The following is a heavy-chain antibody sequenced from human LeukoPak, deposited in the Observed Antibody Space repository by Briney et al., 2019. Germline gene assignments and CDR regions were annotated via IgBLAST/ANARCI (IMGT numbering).Heavy chain of an antibody. J-gene: IGHJ5*02. D-gene: IGHD3-9*01. CDR2: IIPIFGTA. V-gene: IGHV1-69*06. Sequence: SVKVSCKASGGTFSSYAISWVRQDPGQGLEWMGGIIPIFGTANYAQKFQGRVTITADKSTSTAYMELSSLRSEDTAVYYCARDLGDYDILTEPFDPWGQGTLVTVSS. CDR3: ARDLGDYDILTEPFDP. CDR1: GGTFSSYA.